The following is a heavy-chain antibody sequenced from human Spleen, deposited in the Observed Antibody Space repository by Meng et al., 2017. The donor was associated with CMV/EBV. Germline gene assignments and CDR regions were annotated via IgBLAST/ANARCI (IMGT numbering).Heavy chain of an antibody. J-gene: IGHJ5*02. CDR2: IFPGGSDT. CDR3: ARTYYYGSGSYLRNWFDP. Sequence: GESLKISCKGSGYSFTSYWIGWVRQMPGKGLEWMGIIFPGGSDTRYSPSFQGQVTISADKSISTAYLQWSSLKASDTAMYYCARTYYYGSGSYLRNWFDPWGQGTLVTVSS. D-gene: IGHD3-10*01. V-gene: IGHV5-51*01. CDR1: GYSFTSYW.